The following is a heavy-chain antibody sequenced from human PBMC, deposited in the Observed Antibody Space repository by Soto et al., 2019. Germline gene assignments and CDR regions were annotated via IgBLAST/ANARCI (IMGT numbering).Heavy chain of an antibody. D-gene: IGHD2-2*01. CDR1: GGSISSSSYY. Sequence: TSETLSLTCTVSGGSISSSSYYWGWIRQPPGKGLEWIGSIFYSGSTYDNPSLKSRVTVSVDTSKNQFSLKLSSVTAADTAVYYCARHFRRYCSSTSCYDWFDPWGQGTLVTVS. J-gene: IGHJ5*02. V-gene: IGHV4-39*01. CDR2: IFYSGST. CDR3: ARHFRRYCSSTSCYDWFDP.